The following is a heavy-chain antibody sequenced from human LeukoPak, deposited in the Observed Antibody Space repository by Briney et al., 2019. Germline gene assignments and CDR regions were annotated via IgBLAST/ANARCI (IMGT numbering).Heavy chain of an antibody. CDR2: ISSSSSTI. J-gene: IGHJ5*02. CDR1: GFTFSSYS. V-gene: IGHV3-48*04. D-gene: IGHD3-22*01. Sequence: GGSLRLSCAASGFTFSSYSMNWVRQAPGKGLEWVSYISSSSSTIYYADSVKGRFTISRDNAKNSLYLQMNSLRAEDTAVYYCARGPAYYYDSSGYPTLNWFDPWGQGTLVTVSS. CDR3: ARGPAYYYDSSGYPTLNWFDP.